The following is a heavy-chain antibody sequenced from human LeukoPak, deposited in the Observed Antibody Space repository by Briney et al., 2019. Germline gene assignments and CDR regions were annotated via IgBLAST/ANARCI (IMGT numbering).Heavy chain of an antibody. D-gene: IGHD4-17*01. CDR3: ARPYGAAGLD. J-gene: IGHJ4*02. V-gene: IGHV4-39*01. CDR1: GGSISSSSYY. CDR2: IYYSGST. Sequence: SETLSLTCTVSGGSISSSSYYWGWIRQPPGKGLKWIGSIYYSGSTYYNPSLKSRVTISVDTSKNQFSLKLSSVTAADTAVYYCARPYGAAGLDWGQGTLVTVSS.